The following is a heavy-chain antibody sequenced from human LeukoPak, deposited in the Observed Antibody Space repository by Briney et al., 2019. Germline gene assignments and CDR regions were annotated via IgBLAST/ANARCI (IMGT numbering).Heavy chain of an antibody. V-gene: IGHV1-8*01. CDR3: ARGPYSSGSDWFDP. Sequence: ASVKVSCKASGYTFTSYDINWVRQATGQGLEWMGWMNPNSGNTGYAQKFQGRLTMTRNTSIGTAYMELSSLRPEDTAVYYCARGPYSSGSDWFDPWGQGTLVTVSS. D-gene: IGHD6-19*01. CDR2: MNPNSGNT. J-gene: IGHJ5*02. CDR1: GYTFTSYD.